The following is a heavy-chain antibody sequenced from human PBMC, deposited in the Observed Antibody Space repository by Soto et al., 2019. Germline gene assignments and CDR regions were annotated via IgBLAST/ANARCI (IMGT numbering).Heavy chain of an antibody. J-gene: IGHJ6*02. V-gene: IGHV3-33*01. CDR1: GFTFSSYG. Sequence: QVQLVESGGGVVQPGRSLRLSCAASGFTFSSYGMHWVRQAPGKGLEWVAVIWYDGSNKYYADSVKGRFTISRDNSKNTLYLQMNSLRAEDTAVYYCARDGTILLDYGMDVWGQGTTVTVSS. D-gene: IGHD2-15*01. CDR3: ARDGTILLDYGMDV. CDR2: IWYDGSNK.